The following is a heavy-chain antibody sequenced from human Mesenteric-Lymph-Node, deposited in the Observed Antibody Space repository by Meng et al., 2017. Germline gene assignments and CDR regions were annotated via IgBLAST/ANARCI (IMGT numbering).Heavy chain of an antibody. J-gene: IGHJ3*02. CDR1: GYTFTSYY. CDR2: FDPEDGET. D-gene: IGHD3-3*01. Sequence: ASVKVSCKASGYTFTSYYMHWVRQAPGKGLEWMGGFDPEDGETIYAQKFQGRVTMTEDTSTDTAYMELSSLRSEDTAVYYCATGGGIFGVAEGGAFDIWGQGTMVTVSS. CDR3: ATGGGIFGVAEGGAFDI. V-gene: IGHV1-24*01.